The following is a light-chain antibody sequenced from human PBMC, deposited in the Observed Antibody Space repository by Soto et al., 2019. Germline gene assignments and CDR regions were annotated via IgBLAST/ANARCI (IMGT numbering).Light chain of an antibody. CDR3: QQSYSTPRT. Sequence: QMTQSPSTLSASVGDRVTITCRASQSISSWLAWYQQKPGKAPKLLIYDASSLESGVPSRFSGSGSGTEFTLTISSLQPDDFATYYCQQSYSTPRTFGPGTKVDIK. J-gene: IGKJ3*01. CDR2: DAS. CDR1: QSISSW. V-gene: IGKV1-5*01.